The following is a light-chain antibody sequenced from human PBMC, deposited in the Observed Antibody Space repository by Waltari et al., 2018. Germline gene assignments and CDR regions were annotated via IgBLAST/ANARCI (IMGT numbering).Light chain of an antibody. CDR1: QSLVHSDGNTH. J-gene: IGKJ2*01. V-gene: IGKV2-30*02. CDR3: MQGTHWPYT. CDR2: RVS. Sequence: DVVMTQSPLTLLVTLGQLASISCKSSQSLVHSDGNTHLNWFQQRPGQSPRRLIYRVSNRDSGVPDRFSGSGSGTDFTLKISRVEAEDVGVYYCMQGTHWPYTFGQGTKLDIK.